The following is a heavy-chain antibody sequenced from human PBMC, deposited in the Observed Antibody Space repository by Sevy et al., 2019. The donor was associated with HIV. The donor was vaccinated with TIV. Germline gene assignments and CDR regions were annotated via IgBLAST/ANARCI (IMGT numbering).Heavy chain of an antibody. CDR3: ARDPIGYCTNGVCLHFDY. Sequence: GGSLRLSCAASGFTFSSYAMHWVRQAPGKGLEWVAVISYDGSNKYYADSVKGRFTISRDNSKNTLYLQMNSLRAEDTAVYYCARDPIGYCTNGVCLHFDYWGQGTLVTVSS. CDR2: ISYDGSNK. D-gene: IGHD2-8*01. J-gene: IGHJ4*02. V-gene: IGHV3-30-3*01. CDR1: GFTFSSYA.